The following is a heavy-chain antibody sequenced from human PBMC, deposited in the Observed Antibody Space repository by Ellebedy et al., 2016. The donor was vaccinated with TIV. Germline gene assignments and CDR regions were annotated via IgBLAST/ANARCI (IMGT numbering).Heavy chain of an antibody. CDR1: GFTFSHYW. D-gene: IGHD3-3*01. J-gene: IGHJ4*02. CDR3: STVEWYRSDY. V-gene: IGHV3-7*01. CDR2: INPDGSKK. Sequence: GGSLRLSCAASGFTFSHYWMHWVRQAPGKGLEWVAFINPDGSKKYYVDSVKGRFTISRDGAKNSLYLQMNTLGGDDTAVYYCSTVEWYRSDYWGQGALVTVSS.